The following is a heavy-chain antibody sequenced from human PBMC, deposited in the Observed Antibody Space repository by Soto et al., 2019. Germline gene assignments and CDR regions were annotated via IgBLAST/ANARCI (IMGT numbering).Heavy chain of an antibody. CDR3: ARVVATVAAGYNWFDP. CDR1: GGTFSSYA. D-gene: IGHD5-12*01. Sequence: SVKVSCKASGGTFSSYAISWVRQAPGQGLEWMGGIIPIFGTANYAQKFQGRVTITADESTSTAYMELSSLRSEDTAVYYCARVVATVAAGYNWFDPWGQGTLVTVSS. CDR2: IIPIFGTA. J-gene: IGHJ5*02. V-gene: IGHV1-69*13.